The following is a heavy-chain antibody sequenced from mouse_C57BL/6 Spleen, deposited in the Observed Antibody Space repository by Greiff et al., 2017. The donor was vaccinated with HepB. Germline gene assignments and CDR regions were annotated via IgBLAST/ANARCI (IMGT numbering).Heavy chain of an antibody. J-gene: IGHJ4*01. CDR2: IDPANGNT. Sequence: EVQLQESVAELVRPGASVKLSCTASGFNIKNTYMHWVKQRPEQGLEWIGRIDPANGNTKYAPKFQGKATITAEPSSNTASLQLSSLTSEDTAIYYCARTRYGSSYKGAMDYWGQGTSVTVSS. D-gene: IGHD1-1*01. CDR1: GFNIKNTY. CDR3: ARTRYGSSYKGAMDY. V-gene: IGHV14-3*01.